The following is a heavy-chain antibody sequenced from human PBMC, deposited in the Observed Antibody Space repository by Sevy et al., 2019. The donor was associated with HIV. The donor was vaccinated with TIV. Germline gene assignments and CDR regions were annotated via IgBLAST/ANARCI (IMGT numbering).Heavy chain of an antibody. Sequence: GGSLRLSCAASGFTFSSYSMNWVRQAPGKGLEWVSSISSSSSYIYDADSVKGRFTISIDNAKNSLYLQMTSLRTEDMAMYYCGRVSGSTSGYVMAREVYYYGIDVWGQGTTVTVSS. D-gene: IGHD2-2*01. CDR3: GRVSGSTSGYVMAREVYYYGIDV. V-gene: IGHV3-21*01. CDR1: GFTFSSYS. J-gene: IGHJ6*02. CDR2: ISSSSSYI.